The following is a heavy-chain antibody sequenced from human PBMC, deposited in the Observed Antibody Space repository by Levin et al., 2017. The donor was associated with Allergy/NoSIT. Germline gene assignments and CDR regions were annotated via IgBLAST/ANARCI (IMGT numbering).Heavy chain of an antibody. CDR3: ARGMKFCGLTNCHAYCFDY. V-gene: IGHV4-34*01. D-gene: IGHD2-2*01. CDR1: GGSFTDYF. Sequence: TSSETLSLTCEVSGGSFTDYFWTWLRQSPGKGLEWIGEITHNEATNYNPSLKSRVSMSVDMSKNQFSLKVTSVTAADTAVYYCARGMKFCGLTNCHAYCFDYWGPGSLVTVSS. J-gene: IGHJ4*02. CDR2: ITHNEAT.